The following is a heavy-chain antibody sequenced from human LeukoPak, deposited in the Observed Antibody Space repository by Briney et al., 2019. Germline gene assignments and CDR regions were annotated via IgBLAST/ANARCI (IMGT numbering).Heavy chain of an antibody. CDR1: EYTFTTYW. Sequence: GESLKISCKGSEYTFTTYWIAWLRQMPGKGLEWMGIIYPGDSDTRYSPSFQGQVTISADKSISTAYLQWSSLKASDTAVYYCARDVSRNSGFYYHYYFDFWGQGTPVTVSS. V-gene: IGHV5-51*01. D-gene: IGHD3-22*01. CDR2: IYPGDSDT. J-gene: IGHJ4*02. CDR3: ARDVSRNSGFYYHYYFDF.